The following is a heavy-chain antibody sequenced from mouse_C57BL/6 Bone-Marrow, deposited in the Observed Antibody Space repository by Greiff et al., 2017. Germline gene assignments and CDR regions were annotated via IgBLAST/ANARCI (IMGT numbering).Heavy chain of an antibody. J-gene: IGHJ4*01. CDR2: IDPENGDT. CDR3: THYGSSLTMDY. Sequence: EVQLQQSGAELVRPGASVKLSCTASGFNIKDDYMHWVKQRPEQGLEWIGWIDPENGDTEYASKFQGKATITADTSSNTAYLQLSRLTSEDTAVYYCTHYGSSLTMDYWGQGTSVTVSS. V-gene: IGHV14-4*01. D-gene: IGHD1-1*01. CDR1: GFNIKDDY.